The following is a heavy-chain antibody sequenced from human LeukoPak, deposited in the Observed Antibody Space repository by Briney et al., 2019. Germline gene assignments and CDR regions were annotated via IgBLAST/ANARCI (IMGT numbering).Heavy chain of an antibody. V-gene: IGHV4-61*02. J-gene: IGHJ6*03. CDR2: IYTSGST. Sequence: SQTLSLTCTVSGGSISSGSYYWSWIRQPAGKGLEWIGRIYTSGSTNYNPSLKSRVTISVDTSKNQFSLKLSSVTAADTAVYYCARGDNYYYMDVWGKGTTVTVSS. D-gene: IGHD2-15*01. CDR1: GGSISSGSYY. CDR3: ARGDNYYYMDV.